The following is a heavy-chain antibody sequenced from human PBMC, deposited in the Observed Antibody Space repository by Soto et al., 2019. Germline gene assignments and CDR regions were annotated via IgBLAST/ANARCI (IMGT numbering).Heavy chain of an antibody. J-gene: IGHJ6*02. D-gene: IGHD7-27*01. V-gene: IGHV4-59*01. CDR2: IYYSGST. CDR1: GGSISGYC. Sequence: PSETLSLTCTVSGGSISGYCWSWIRQPPGKGLEWIGYIYYSGSTNYNPSLKSRVTISVDTSKNQFSLKLSSVTAADTAVYYCARGFLGDYYYYGMDVWGQGTTVTVSS. CDR3: ARGFLGDYYYYGMDV.